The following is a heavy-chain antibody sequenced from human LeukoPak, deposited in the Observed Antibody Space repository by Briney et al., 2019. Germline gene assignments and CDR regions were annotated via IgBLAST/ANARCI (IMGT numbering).Heavy chain of an antibody. CDR1: GGSITTTNF. CDR2: ISLRGRT. D-gene: IGHD1-26*01. CDR3: SRESGPYCPFGH. J-gene: IGHJ5*02. Sequence: SETLSLTCGVSGGSITTTNFWSWVRQPPGGGLEWIGEISLRGRTQYNPSLKSRVNISIDESKTHLYPSLASVTAADTAVYYCSRESGPYCPFGHWGQGTLVAVTS. V-gene: IGHV4-4*02.